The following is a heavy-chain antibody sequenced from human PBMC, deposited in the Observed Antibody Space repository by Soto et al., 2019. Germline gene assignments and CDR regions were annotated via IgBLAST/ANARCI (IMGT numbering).Heavy chain of an antibody. V-gene: IGHV1-46*01. CDR3: ARDTHDSSGYPAQHDAFDI. CDR1: GYTFINYY. J-gene: IGHJ3*02. Sequence: ASVKVSCKASGYTFINYYIHWVRQAPGQGLEWMGVINPNGGSTVYAQKFQGRVTMTRDTSTSTVYMELSSLRSEDTAVYYCARDTHDSSGYPAQHDAFDIWGQGTMVTVS. D-gene: IGHD3-22*01. CDR2: INPNGGST.